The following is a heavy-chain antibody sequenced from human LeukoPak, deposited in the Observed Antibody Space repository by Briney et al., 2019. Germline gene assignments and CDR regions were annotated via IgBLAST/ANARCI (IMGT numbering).Heavy chain of an antibody. V-gene: IGHV1-2*06. Sequence: GASVKVSCKASGYTFTGYYIHWVRQAPGQGLDWMGRINPNNGGTNYAQKFQGRVTMTRDTSISTAYMELTSLRSDDTAVYYCARGIYYDSSAYYALDIWGQGSMVTVSS. CDR1: GYTFTGYY. D-gene: IGHD3-22*01. CDR3: ARGIYYDSSAYYALDI. J-gene: IGHJ3*02. CDR2: INPNNGGT.